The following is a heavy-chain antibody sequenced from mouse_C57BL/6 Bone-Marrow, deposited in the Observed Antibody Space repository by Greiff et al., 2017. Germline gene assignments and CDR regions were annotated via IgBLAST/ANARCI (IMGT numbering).Heavy chain of an antibody. CDR2: INPSSGYT. J-gene: IGHJ3*01. Sequence: VQLQQSGAELAKPGASVKMSCKASGYTFTSYWMHWVKQRPGQGLEWIGYINPSSGYTKYNQKFKGKATLTADKSSSTAYMQLSSLPYEDSAVYYCARGLRRFAYWGQGTLVTVSA. D-gene: IGHD2-4*01. V-gene: IGHV1-7*01. CDR3: ARGLRRFAY. CDR1: GYTFTSYW.